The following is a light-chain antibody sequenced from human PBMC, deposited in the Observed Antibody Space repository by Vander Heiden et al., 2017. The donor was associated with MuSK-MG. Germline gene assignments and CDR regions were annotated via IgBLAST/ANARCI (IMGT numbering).Light chain of an antibody. CDR2: DAS. CDR3: QQYDNLPYT. V-gene: IGKV1-33*01. J-gene: IGKJ2*01. CDR1: QDISNY. Sequence: DIHMTKSPSSLSASVGDRVTITCNASQDISNYLNWYQQKPGEAPKLLICDASNLETRVPTRFSGSGSAADSTFTISILQAEDIVTYCWQQYDNLPYTFGQGTKLEIK.